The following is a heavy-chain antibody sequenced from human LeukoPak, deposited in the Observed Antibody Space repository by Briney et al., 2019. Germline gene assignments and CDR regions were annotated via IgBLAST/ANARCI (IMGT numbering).Heavy chain of an antibody. D-gene: IGHD5-18*01. J-gene: IGHJ6*03. CDR1: GYTFTGYY. CDR3: ARESHDTAMVIYYYYYYMDV. CDR2: INPNSGGT. Sequence: ASVKVSCKASGYTFTGYYMHWVRQAPGQGLEWMGWINPNSGGTNYAQKFQGRVTMTRDTSISTAYMELSRLRSDDTAVYYCARESHDTAMVIYYYYYYMDVWGKGTTVTISS. V-gene: IGHV1-2*02.